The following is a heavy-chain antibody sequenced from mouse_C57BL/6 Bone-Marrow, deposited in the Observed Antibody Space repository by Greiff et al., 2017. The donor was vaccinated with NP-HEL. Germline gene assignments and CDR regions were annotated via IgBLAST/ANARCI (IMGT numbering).Heavy chain of an antibody. J-gene: IGHJ4*01. Sequence: EVKLMESGGGLVQPGGSLSLSCAASGFTFTDYYMSWVRQPPGKAPEWLGFIRNKANGYTTEYSASVKGRFTISRDNSHSILYLQMNALRAEDSATYYCARSIYYDYADDPFYAMDYWGQGTSVTVSS. V-gene: IGHV7-3*01. CDR1: GFTFTDYY. CDR2: IRNKANGYTT. D-gene: IGHD2-4*01. CDR3: ARSIYYDYADDPFYAMDY.